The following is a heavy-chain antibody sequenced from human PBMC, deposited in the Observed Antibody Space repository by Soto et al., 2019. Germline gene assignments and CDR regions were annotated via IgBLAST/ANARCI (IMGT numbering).Heavy chain of an antibody. CDR1: GYTFTSYG. CDR3: ARAYYCDYAHGAFDI. V-gene: IGHV1-18*01. Sequence: ASVKVSCKASGYTFTSYGISWVRQAPGQGLEWMGWISAYNGNTNYAQKLQGRVTMTTDTSTSTAYMELRSLRSDDTAVYYCARAYYCDYAHGAFDIWGQGTMVTVSS. J-gene: IGHJ3*02. D-gene: IGHD4-17*01. CDR2: ISAYNGNT.